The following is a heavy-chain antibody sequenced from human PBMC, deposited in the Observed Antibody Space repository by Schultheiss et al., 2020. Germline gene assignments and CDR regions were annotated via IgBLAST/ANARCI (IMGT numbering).Heavy chain of an antibody. V-gene: IGHV1-46*01. Sequence: ASVKVSCKASGYTFTSYYMHWVRQAPGQGLEWMGMINPSGSSKNYAQKFQGRVTMTRDTSTSTVFMELNRLRSDDTAMYYCARLQLPSPWGQGTLVTVSS. D-gene: IGHD6-6*01. J-gene: IGHJ5*02. CDR3: ARLQLPSP. CDR2: INPSGSSK. CDR1: GYTFTSYY.